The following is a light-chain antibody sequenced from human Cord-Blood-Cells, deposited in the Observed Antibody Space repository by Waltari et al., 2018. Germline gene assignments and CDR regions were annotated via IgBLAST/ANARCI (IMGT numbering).Light chain of an antibody. Sequence: DIQMTQSPSSLSASVGDRVTITCLASQSISSYLNWYQQKPGKAPKLLIYAASSLQSGVPSMFSCSGSGTDFTLTISSLQPEDFATYYCQQSYSTPQTFGQGTKVEIK. V-gene: IGKV1-39*01. CDR1: QSISSY. CDR3: QQSYSTPQT. J-gene: IGKJ1*01. CDR2: AAS.